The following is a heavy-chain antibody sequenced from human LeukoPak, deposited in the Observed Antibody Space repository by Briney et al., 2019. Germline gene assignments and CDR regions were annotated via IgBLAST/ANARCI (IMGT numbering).Heavy chain of an antibody. Sequence: PGGSLRLSCAASGFTFSSYSMNWVRQAPGKGLEWVSSISSSSSYIYCADSVKGRFTISRDNAKNSLYLQMNSLRAEDTAVYYCARDKYCGGECRSNWFDPWGQGTLVTVSS. J-gene: IGHJ5*02. D-gene: IGHD2-21*01. CDR3: ARDKYCGGECRSNWFDP. CDR1: GFTFSSYS. V-gene: IGHV3-21*01. CDR2: ISSSSSYI.